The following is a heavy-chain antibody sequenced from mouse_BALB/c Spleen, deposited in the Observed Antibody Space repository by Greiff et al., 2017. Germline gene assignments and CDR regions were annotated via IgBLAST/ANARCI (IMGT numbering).Heavy chain of an antibody. CDR3: ARDIYGSTLYAMDY. CDR1: GFTFTDYY. CDR2: IRNKANGYTT. V-gene: IGHV7-3*02. D-gene: IGHD1-1*01. Sequence: EVQRVESGGGLVQPGGSLRLSCATSGFTFTDYYMSWVRQPPGKALEWLGFIRNKANGYTTEYSASVKGRFTISRDNSQSILYLQMNTLRAEDSATYYCARDIYGSTLYAMDYWGQGTSVTVSS. J-gene: IGHJ4*01.